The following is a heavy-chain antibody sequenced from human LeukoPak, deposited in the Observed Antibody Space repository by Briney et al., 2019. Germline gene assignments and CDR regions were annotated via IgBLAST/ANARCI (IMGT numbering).Heavy chain of an antibody. Sequence: SETLSLTCTVSGGSISSGGYYWSWIRQPPGKGLEWIGYIYYSGSTNYNPSLKSRVTISVDTSKNQFSLKLSSVTAADTAVYYCARDLGGYSSGWFDPWGQGTLVTVSS. V-gene: IGHV4-61*08. CDR2: IYYSGST. CDR1: GGSISSGGYY. CDR3: ARDLGGYSSGWFDP. J-gene: IGHJ5*02. D-gene: IGHD6-19*01.